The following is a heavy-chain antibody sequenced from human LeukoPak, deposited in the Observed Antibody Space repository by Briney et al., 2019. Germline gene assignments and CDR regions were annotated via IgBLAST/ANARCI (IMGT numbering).Heavy chain of an antibody. V-gene: IGHV3-74*01. J-gene: IGHJ3*02. Sequence: GGSLRLSCAASGFTFSSYWMHWVRQAPGKGLVWVSRINSDGSSTSYADSVKGRFTISRDNAKNTLYLQMNSLRAEDTAVYYCARPTVTTDAFDIWGQGTMVTVSS. CDR1: GFTFSSYW. D-gene: IGHD4-17*01. CDR3: ARPTVTTDAFDI. CDR2: INSDGSST.